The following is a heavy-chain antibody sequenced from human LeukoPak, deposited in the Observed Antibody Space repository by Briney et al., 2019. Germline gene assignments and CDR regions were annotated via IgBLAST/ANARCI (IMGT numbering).Heavy chain of an antibody. D-gene: IGHD6-13*01. CDR1: NGSISGYF. CDR2: IYHTGRT. J-gene: IGHJ4*02. V-gene: IGHV4-59*12. CDR3: ASATYYGSSSVAPVFDY. Sequence: PSETLSLTCSVSNGSISGYFWNWIRQPPGKGLQWIAYIYHTGRTNYNPSLQSRVAISVDTSKNQFSLKLNSVTAADTAVYYCASATYYGSSSVAPVFDYRGQGHLVTVSS.